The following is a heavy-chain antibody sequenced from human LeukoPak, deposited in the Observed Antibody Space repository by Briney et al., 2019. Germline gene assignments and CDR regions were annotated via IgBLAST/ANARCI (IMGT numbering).Heavy chain of an antibody. CDR3: AREWEPEGGSGSSCFDY. Sequence: GGSLRLSCAASGFTFSSYAMHWVRQAPGKGLEWVAVISYDGSNKYYADSVKGRFTISRDNSKNTLYLQMNSLRAEDTAVYYCAREWEPEGGSGSSCFDYWGQGTLVTVSS. J-gene: IGHJ4*02. CDR1: GFTFSSYA. D-gene: IGHD3-10*01. V-gene: IGHV3-30-3*01. CDR2: ISYDGSNK.